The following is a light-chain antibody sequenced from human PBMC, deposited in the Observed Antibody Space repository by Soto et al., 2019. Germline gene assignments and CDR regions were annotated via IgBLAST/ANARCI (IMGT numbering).Light chain of an antibody. CDR1: SSNIGAGYD. Sequence: QSVLTQPPSVSGAPGQRVTISCTGSSSNIGAGYDVHWYQQLPGTAPKLLIYGNSNRPSGVPDRFSGSKSGTSASLAITGLQGEDDADYYCQSYGSSLSGLHVVFGGGTQLTVL. CDR3: QSYGSSLSGLHVV. J-gene: IGLJ2*01. V-gene: IGLV1-40*01. CDR2: GNS.